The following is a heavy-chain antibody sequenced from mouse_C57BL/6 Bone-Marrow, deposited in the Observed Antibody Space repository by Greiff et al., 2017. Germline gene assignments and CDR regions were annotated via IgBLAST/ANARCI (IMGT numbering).Heavy chain of an antibody. CDR2: ISAGGSYT. Sequence: DVMLVESGGGLVKPGGSLKLSCAASGFTFSSYAMSWVRQTPEKRLEWVATISAGGSYTYYPDNVKGRFTISRDNAKNNLYLQMSHLKSEDTAMYYCARDNYWYFDVWGTGTTVTVSS. CDR3: ARDNYWYFDV. V-gene: IGHV5-4*01. CDR1: GFTFSSYA. J-gene: IGHJ1*03.